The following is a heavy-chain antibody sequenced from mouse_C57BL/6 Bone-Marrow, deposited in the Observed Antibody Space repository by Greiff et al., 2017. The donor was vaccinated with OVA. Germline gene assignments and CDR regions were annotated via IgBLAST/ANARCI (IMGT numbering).Heavy chain of an antibody. Sequence: VQRVESGAELARPGASVKMSCKASGYTFTSYTMHWVKQRPGQGLEWIGYINPSSGYTKYNQKFKDKATLTADKSSSTAYMQLSSLTSEDSAVYYCAREGPYYFDYWGQGTTLTVSS. CDR2: INPSSGYT. V-gene: IGHV1-4*01. D-gene: IGHD3-3*01. J-gene: IGHJ2*01. CDR3: AREGPYYFDY. CDR1: GYTFTSYT.